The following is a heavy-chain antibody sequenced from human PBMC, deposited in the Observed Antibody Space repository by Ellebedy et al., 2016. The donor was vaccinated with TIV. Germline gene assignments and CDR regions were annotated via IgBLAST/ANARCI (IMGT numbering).Heavy chain of an antibody. Sequence: GESLKISXAASGFPFSGYWMSWVRQAPGKGLEWVANTNEDGSEQYYVDSVKGRFSISRDNAKTSVYLQMNSLRAEDTAVYYCARISDTAMMPRWGQGTRVTVSS. V-gene: IGHV3-7*01. CDR2: TNEDGSEQ. CDR1: GFPFSGYW. J-gene: IGHJ3*01. D-gene: IGHD5-18*01. CDR3: ARISDTAMMPR.